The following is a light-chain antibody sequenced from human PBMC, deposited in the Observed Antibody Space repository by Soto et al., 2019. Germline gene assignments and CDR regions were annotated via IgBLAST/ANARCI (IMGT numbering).Light chain of an antibody. V-gene: IGLV2-11*01. J-gene: IGLJ2*01. CDR3: CSYAGSYTLI. Sequence: QSALTQPRSVSGSPGQSVTISCTGTSSDVGGYNYVSWYQQHPGKAPKIMIYDVSKRPPGVPDRFSGSKSGNTASLTISGLQAEDEADYYCCSYAGSYTLIFGGGTQLTVL. CDR1: SSDVGGYNY. CDR2: DVS.